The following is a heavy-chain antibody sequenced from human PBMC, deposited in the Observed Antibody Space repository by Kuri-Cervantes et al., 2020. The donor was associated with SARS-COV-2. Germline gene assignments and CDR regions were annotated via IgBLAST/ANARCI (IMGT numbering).Heavy chain of an antibody. Sequence: SETLSLTCAVYGGSFSGYHWSWIRQPPGKGLEWIGEINHSGSTNYNPSLKSRVTISVDTSKNQFSLKLSSVTAADTAVYYCARDRWELHDYWGQGTLVTVSS. CDR2: INHSGST. J-gene: IGHJ4*02. CDR3: ARDRWELHDY. V-gene: IGHV4-34*01. CDR1: GGSFSGYH. D-gene: IGHD1-26*01.